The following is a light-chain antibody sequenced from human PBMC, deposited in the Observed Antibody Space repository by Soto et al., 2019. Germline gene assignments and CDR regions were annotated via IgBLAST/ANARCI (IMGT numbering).Light chain of an antibody. J-gene: IGLJ3*02. CDR2: NEN. CDR1: SSNIGSNT. Sequence: QSVLTQPPSASETPGQRVIISCSGGSSNIGSNTVNWYQQVPGTAPKLLIYNENQRPSGVPDRFSGSKSGTSASLAMSGLQSEDEADYYCAAWDGSLNGVVFGGGTKLTVL. CDR3: AAWDGSLNGVV. V-gene: IGLV1-44*01.